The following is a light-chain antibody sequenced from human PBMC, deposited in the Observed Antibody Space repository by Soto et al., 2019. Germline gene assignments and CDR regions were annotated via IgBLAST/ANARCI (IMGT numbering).Light chain of an antibody. CDR2: KAS. CDR3: LQHNSYPWT. CDR1: QSVTTW. J-gene: IGKJ1*01. V-gene: IGKV1-5*03. Sequence: DIQMTQSPSTLSASVGARVPITCRASQSVTTWLAWYQQKPGKAPKLLVYKASNLESGLPSRFSGSGSGTEFTLTISSLQPEDFATYYCLQHNSYPWTFGQGTKVDIK.